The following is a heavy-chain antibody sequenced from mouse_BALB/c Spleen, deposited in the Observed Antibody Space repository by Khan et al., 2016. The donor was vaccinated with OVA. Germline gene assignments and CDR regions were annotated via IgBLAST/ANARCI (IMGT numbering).Heavy chain of an antibody. CDR2: IWGDGST. J-gene: IGHJ3*01. CDR3: ARELRLGGFAY. V-gene: IGHV2-6-7*01. Sequence: VELVESGPGLVAPSQSLSITCTVSGFSLTGFGINWVRQPPGKGLEWLGMIWGDGSTDYNSALKSRLSIRKDNSKSTVFLKMNSLQTDDTARYYCARELRLGGFAYWGQGTLVTVSA. D-gene: IGHD1-2*01. CDR1: GFSLTGFG.